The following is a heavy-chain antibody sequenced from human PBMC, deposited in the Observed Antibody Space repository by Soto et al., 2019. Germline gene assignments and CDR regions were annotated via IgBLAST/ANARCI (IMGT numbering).Heavy chain of an antibody. D-gene: IGHD4-17*01. CDR2: ISSSGSTI. J-gene: IGHJ3*02. V-gene: IGHV3-11*01. CDR1: GFTFSDYY. Sequence: PGGSLRLSCAASGFTFSDYYMSWIRQAPGKGLEWVSYISSSGSTIYYADSVKGRFTISRDNAKNSLYLQMNSLRAEDTAVYYCARRMTTETTRRDAFDIWGQGTMVTVSS. CDR3: ARRMTTETTRRDAFDI.